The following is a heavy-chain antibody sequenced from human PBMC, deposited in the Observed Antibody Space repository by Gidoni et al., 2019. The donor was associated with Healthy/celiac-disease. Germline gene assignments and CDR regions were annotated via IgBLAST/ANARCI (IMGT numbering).Heavy chain of an antibody. CDR1: GFPLSSYA. D-gene: IGHD1-26*01. V-gene: IGHV3-23*01. Sequence: EVQLLESGGGLVQPGGSLRLSCAASGFPLSSYAMSGVRQAPGKGVAWVSAISGSGGSTDYAESVKGLFTISRDNAKNTLYLQMNSLRAEDKAVYYCAKRPRHYDVWGQGTTVTVSS. CDR2: ISGSGGST. J-gene: IGHJ6*02. CDR3: AKRPRHYDV.